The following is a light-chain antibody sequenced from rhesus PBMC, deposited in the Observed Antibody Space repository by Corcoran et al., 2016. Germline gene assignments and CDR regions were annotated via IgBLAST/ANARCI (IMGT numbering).Light chain of an antibody. V-gene: IGKV1-74*01. J-gene: IGKJ4*01. CDR3: QHGFGTPLT. CDR2: KAS. CDR1: ENVKNI. Sequence: DIQMTQSPSSLSASVGDRVTITCRASENVKNILKWYQKKPGKAPQLLIYKASTLQSGVPSRFSGSGHGTNYTFTLSSLQPEAVATYCCQHGFGTPLTFGGGTKVEVK.